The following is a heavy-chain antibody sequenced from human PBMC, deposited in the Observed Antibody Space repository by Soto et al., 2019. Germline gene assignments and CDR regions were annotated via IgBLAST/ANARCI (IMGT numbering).Heavy chain of an antibody. J-gene: IGHJ4*02. D-gene: IGHD5-12*01. V-gene: IGHV3-23*01. CDR2: ISGSGATT. Sequence: EVQLLESGGGLVQPGGSLRLSCATSGFSFGGYAMSWVRQAPGKGLDWVSSISGSGATTYYTNSVKGRFTISRDNSKNTVYLQMKSLRAEDTAVYYCAKGSRGYTGYVFDYWGQGALVTVSS. CDR3: AKGSRGYTGYVFDY. CDR1: GFSFGGYA.